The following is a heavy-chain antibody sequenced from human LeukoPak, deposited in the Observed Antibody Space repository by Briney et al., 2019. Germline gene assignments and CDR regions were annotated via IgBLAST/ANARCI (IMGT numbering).Heavy chain of an antibody. Sequence: SVTLSFTGTGYTFTINNFLWGPLAPGQGLEWMGIINPSGGSTSYAQKFQGRVTMTRDTSTSTVYMELSSLRSADTAVYYCARDQGRYCRVGSCDQLAALDILG. CDR3: ARDQGRYCRVGSCDQLAALDI. D-gene: IGHD2-15*01. CDR2: INPSGGST. CDR1: GYTFTINN. V-gene: IGHV1-46*01. J-gene: IGHJ3*02.